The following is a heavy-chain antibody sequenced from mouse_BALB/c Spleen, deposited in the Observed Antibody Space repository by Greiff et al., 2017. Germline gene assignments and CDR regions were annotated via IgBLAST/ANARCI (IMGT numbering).Heavy chain of an antibody. Sequence: VQLQQSGPELVKPGASVKISCKASGYSFTGYFMNWVMQSHGKSLEWIGRNNPYNGDTFYNQKFKGKATLTVDKSSSTAHMELRSLASEDSAVYYCARSNYYGSRSWFAYWGQGTLVTVSA. D-gene: IGHD1-1*01. V-gene: IGHV1-20*02. CDR3: ARSNYYGSRSWFAY. J-gene: IGHJ3*01. CDR1: GYSFTGYF. CDR2: NNPYNGDT.